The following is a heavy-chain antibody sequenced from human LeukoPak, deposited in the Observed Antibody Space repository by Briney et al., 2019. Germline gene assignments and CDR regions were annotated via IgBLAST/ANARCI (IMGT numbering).Heavy chain of an antibody. CDR2: IYTSGST. V-gene: IGHV4-61*02. CDR3: ARDPYCYDFCSGCWSP. Sequence: PSETLSLTCTVSGGSISSGSYYWSWIRRPAGKGLEWIGRIYTSGSTNYNPSLKSRVTISVATSKNQISLKLSSVSAADTAVYYCARDPYCYDFCSGCWSPWGQGTLVTVSS. J-gene: IGHJ5*02. CDR1: GGSISSGSYY. D-gene: IGHD3-3*01.